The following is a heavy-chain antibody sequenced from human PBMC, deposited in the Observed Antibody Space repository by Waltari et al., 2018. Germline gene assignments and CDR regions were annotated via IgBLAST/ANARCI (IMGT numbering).Heavy chain of an antibody. J-gene: IGHJ4*02. D-gene: IGHD5-18*01. CDR3: ARVNRLQGYSFGYFFDL. CDR2: IDAIDNL. V-gene: IGHV3-53*01. Sequence: EVQLMESGGRLIHPGGSLRLSCSAAGFAVNNSSMTWVRQPPGKGLEWVSLIDAIDNLYYTTSVKGRFAISRDNSNNTVHLQMDRLTDEDTALYFCARVNRLQGYSFGYFFDLWGQGTHVTVSS. CDR1: GFAVNNSS.